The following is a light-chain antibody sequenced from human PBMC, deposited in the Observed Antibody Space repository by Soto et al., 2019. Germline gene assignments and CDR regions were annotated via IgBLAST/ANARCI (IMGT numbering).Light chain of an antibody. Sequence: DIQMTQSPSSLSASVGDRFTITCQASQNINNYLNWYQQKPGRAPNLLIYAASSLQSGVPSRFSGSGSGTYFTLTISSLQPEDFATYYCQQSYTTPRTFGQGTKVDI. CDR3: QQSYTTPRT. J-gene: IGKJ1*01. CDR1: QNINNY. CDR2: AAS. V-gene: IGKV1-39*01.